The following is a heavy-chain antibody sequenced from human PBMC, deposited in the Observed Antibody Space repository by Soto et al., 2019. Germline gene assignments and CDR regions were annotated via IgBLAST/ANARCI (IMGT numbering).Heavy chain of an antibody. V-gene: IGHV1-69*05. CDR2: IFPIFGTA. CDR3: ARSIASGSLDY. D-gene: IGHD6-6*01. J-gene: IGHJ4*02. Sequence: SVKVSCKASGGTFSSYAISWVRQAPGQGLEWMGGIFPIFGTANYAQKFQGRVTITTDKSTSTAYMELSSLRSEDTAVYYCARSIASGSLDYWDQESRGTVSS. CDR1: GGTFSSYA.